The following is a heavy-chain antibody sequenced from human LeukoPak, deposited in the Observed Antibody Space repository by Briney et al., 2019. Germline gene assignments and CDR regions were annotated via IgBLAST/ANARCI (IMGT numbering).Heavy chain of an antibody. CDR3: ARAVAAAGTSPFDY. V-gene: IGHV4-4*07. D-gene: IGHD6-13*01. CDR1: GGSISSYY. J-gene: IGHJ4*02. CDR2: IYTSGST. Sequence: SETLSLTCTVSGGSISSYYWSWIRQPAGKGLEWIGRIYTSGSTNYNPSLTSRVTMSVDTSKNQFSLKLSSVTAADSAVYYCARAVAAAGTSPFDYWGQGTLVPVSS.